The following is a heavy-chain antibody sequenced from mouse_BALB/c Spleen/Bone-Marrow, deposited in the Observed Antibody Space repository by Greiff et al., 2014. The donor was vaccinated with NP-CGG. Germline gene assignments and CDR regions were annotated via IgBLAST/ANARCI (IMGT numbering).Heavy chain of an antibody. CDR3: ARGLYGAMDY. D-gene: IGHD1-1*01. CDR1: GYTFTSYW. Sequence: QVQLKQSGAELVKPGASVKLSCKASGYTFTSYWMYWVIQRPGQGLEWIGEINPRSGRTNYNEKFKSRATLTVDKSSSTAYMQLSSLTSEDSAVYYCARGLYGAMDYWGQGTSVTAPS. V-gene: IGHV1S81*02. CDR2: INPRSGRT. J-gene: IGHJ4*01.